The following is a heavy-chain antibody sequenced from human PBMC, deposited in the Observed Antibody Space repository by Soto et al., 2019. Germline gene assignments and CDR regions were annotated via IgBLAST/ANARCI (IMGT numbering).Heavy chain of an antibody. CDR2: ISGSGGST. CDR1: GFTFSSYA. D-gene: IGHD5-12*01. CDR3: AKALGYSGYDRGRYFDY. Sequence: GGSLRLSCAASGFTFSSYAMSWVRQAPGKGLEWVSAISGSGGSTYYADSVKGRFTISRDNSKNTLYLQMNSLRAEDTAVYYCAKALGYSGYDRGRYFDYWGQGTLVTVSS. V-gene: IGHV3-23*01. J-gene: IGHJ4*02.